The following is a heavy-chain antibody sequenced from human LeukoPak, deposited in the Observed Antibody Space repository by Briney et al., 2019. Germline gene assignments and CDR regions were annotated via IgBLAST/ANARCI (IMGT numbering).Heavy chain of an antibody. V-gene: IGHV4-59*08. CDR2: IYYSGST. Sequence: SETLSLTCTVSGGSISSYYWSWIRQPPGKGQEWIGYIYYSGSTSYNPSLKSRVTISVDTSKNQFSLKLSSVTAADTAVYYCARQSRSLNWFDPWGQGTLVTVSS. CDR3: ARQSRSLNWFDP. D-gene: IGHD3-16*01. CDR1: GGSISSYY. J-gene: IGHJ5*02.